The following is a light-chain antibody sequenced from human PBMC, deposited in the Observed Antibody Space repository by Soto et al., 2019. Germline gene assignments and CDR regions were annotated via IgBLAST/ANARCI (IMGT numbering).Light chain of an antibody. J-gene: IGLJ1*01. CDR1: SSDVGGYSY. CDR3: SSYTSSSSYV. V-gene: IGLV2-14*01. Sequence: QSVLTQPASVSGSPGQSITISCTGTSSDVGGYSYVSWYQQHPGRAPKPMIFEVSNRPSGVSNRFSGSKSGNTASLTISGLQAEDEADYYCSSYTSSSSYVFGTGTKVTVL. CDR2: EVS.